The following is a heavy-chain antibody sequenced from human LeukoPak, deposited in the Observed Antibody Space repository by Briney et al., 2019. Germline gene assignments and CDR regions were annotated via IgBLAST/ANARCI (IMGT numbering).Heavy chain of an antibody. D-gene: IGHD2-21*01. CDR1: GFTFSSYG. CDR2: ISSSSSTI. CDR3: AHHPQAYCSGDCSLDY. V-gene: IGHV3-48*01. J-gene: IGHJ4*02. Sequence: PGGSLRLSCAASGFTFSSYGMHWVRQAPGKGLEWVSYISSSSSTIYYADSVKGRFTISRDNSKNTVYLQMHSLRAEDTAIYYCAHHPQAYCSGDCSLDYWGQGTLVSVSS.